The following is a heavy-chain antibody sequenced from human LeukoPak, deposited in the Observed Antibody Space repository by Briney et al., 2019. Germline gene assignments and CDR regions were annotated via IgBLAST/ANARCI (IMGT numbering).Heavy chain of an antibody. Sequence: SETLSLTCAVYGGSFSGYYWSWIRQPPGKGLEWIGEINHSGSTNYNPSLKSRVTISVDTSMNQFSLKLSSVTAADTAVYYCASNSFDYYGSGSYSVDYWGQGTLVTVSS. D-gene: IGHD3-10*01. J-gene: IGHJ4*02. V-gene: IGHV4-34*01. CDR2: INHSGST. CDR3: ASNSFDYYGSGSYSVDY. CDR1: GGSFSGYY.